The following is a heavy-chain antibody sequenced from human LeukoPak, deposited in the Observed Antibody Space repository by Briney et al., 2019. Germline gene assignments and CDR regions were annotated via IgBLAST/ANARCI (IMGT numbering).Heavy chain of an antibody. V-gene: IGHV3-7*01. CDR3: ARDVWFGDYRWFDP. J-gene: IGHJ5*02. CDR2: IKEDGSEK. D-gene: IGHD3-10*01. CDR1: GFTFSSYW. Sequence: GGSLRLSCAASGFTFSSYWMSWVRQAPGKGLEWVAHIKEDGSEKYYVDSVRGRFTISRDNAKNSLYLQMNSLRAEDTAVYFCARDVWFGDYRWFDPWGQGTLVIVSS.